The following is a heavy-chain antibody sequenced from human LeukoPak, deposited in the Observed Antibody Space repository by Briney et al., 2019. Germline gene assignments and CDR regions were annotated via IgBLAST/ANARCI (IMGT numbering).Heavy chain of an antibody. D-gene: IGHD6-19*01. Sequence: PGRSLRLSCAASGFTFSSYGMHWVRQAPGRGLEWVAVISYDGSNKYYADSVKGRFTISRDNSKNTLYLQMNSLRAEDTAVYYCAREQWLKLAFDIWGQGTMVTVSS. J-gene: IGHJ3*02. CDR3: AREQWLKLAFDI. CDR1: GFTFSSYG. V-gene: IGHV3-30*03. CDR2: ISYDGSNK.